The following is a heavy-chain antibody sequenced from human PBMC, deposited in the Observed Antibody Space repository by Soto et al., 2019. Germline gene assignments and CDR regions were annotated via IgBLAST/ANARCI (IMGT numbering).Heavy chain of an antibody. CDR1: GFTVSNNY. CDR3: GPHPGGGGY. J-gene: IGHJ4*02. V-gene: IGHV3-53*01. Sequence: EVQLVESGGGLIQPGGSLRLSCAVSGFTVSNNYMSWVRQAPGKGLEGVSVIYSGGYTAYGDSVKGRFTISRDNSKNTPFLQSKTLGPAHAGGFYCGPHPGGGGYWGQGTLVTVSS. D-gene: IGHD3-10*01. CDR2: IYSGGYT.